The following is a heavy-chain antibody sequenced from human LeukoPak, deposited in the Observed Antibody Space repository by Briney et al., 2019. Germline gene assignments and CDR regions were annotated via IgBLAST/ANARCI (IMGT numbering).Heavy chain of an antibody. CDR2: IYYSGST. J-gene: IGHJ5*02. V-gene: IGHV4-59*01. CDR1: GGSISSYY. D-gene: IGHD1-26*01. Sequence: SETLSLTCTVSGGSISSYYWSWIRQPPGKGLEWIGYIYYSGSTNYKPSLKSRVTISVDTSKNQFSLKLSSVTAADTAVYYCAREGPSSSGSYLNCFDPWGQGTLVTVSS. CDR3: AREGPSSSGSYLNCFDP.